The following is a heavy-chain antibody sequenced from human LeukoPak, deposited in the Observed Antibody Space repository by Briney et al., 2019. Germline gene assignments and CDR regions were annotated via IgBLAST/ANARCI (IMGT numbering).Heavy chain of an antibody. V-gene: IGHV3-53*01. Sequence: GGSLRLSCGASGFSVSNNYMSWVRQAPGKGLEWVSVIYSGGSTYYADSVKGRFTISRDNSKNTLYLQMNSLRAEDTAVYYCARDYGGSYYNGGYWGQGTLVTVSS. CDR3: ARDYGGSYYNGGY. CDR2: IYSGGST. CDR1: GFSVSNNY. D-gene: IGHD1-26*01. J-gene: IGHJ4*02.